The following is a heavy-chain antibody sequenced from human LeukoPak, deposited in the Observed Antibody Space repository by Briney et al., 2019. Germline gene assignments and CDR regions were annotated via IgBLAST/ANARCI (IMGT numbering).Heavy chain of an antibody. CDR2: IKQDGSEK. Sequence: PGGSLRLSCAASGFTFSSYWMSWVRQAPGKGLEWVANIKQDGSEKYYVDSVKGRFTISRDNAKNSLYLQMNSLRAEDTAVYYCASSGYSSGWYGDYWGQGTLVTVSS. CDR1: GFTFSSYW. V-gene: IGHV3-7*01. CDR3: ASSGYSSGWYGDY. J-gene: IGHJ4*02. D-gene: IGHD6-19*01.